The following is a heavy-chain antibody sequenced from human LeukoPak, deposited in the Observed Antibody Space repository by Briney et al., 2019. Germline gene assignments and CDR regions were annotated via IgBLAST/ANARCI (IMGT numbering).Heavy chain of an antibody. V-gene: IGHV4-61*02. CDR1: GGSINSGSYY. D-gene: IGHD3-3*01. J-gene: IGHJ5*02. CDR3: ARDQSSRSFGVASGWFDP. Sequence: PSETLSLTCTVSGGSINSGSYYWSWTRQPAGKGLEWIGRFYTSGSTNYNPSLKSRVTMSVDTSKNQFSLKLSSVTAADTAVYYCARDQSSRSFGVASGWFDPWGQGTLVTVSS. CDR2: FYTSGST.